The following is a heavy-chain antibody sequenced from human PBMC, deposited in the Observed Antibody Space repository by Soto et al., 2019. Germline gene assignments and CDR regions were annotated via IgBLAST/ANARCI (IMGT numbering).Heavy chain of an antibody. J-gene: IGHJ3*02. D-gene: IGHD6-19*01. Sequence: PGGSLRLSCAASGFTFSSYSMNWVRQAPGKGLEWVSYISSSSSTIYYADSVKGRFTISRDNAKNSLYLQMNSLRDEDTAVYYCAGDSSGWYDPPDAFDIWGRGTMVTVSS. V-gene: IGHV3-48*02. CDR1: GFTFSSYS. CDR2: ISSSSSTI. CDR3: AGDSSGWYDPPDAFDI.